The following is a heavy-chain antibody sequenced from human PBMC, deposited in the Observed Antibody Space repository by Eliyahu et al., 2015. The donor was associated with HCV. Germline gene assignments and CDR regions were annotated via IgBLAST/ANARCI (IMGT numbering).Heavy chain of an antibody. J-gene: IGHJ4*02. CDR3: AKQITFGGVIVSPFDY. V-gene: IGHV3-23*01. CDR1: GFTFSSYA. CDR2: ISGSGGST. Sequence: EVQLLESGGGLVQPGGSLRLSCAASGFTFSSYAMSWVRQAPGKGLEWVSAISGSGGSTYYADSVKGRFTISRDNSKNTLYLQMNSLRAEDTAVYYCAKQITFGGVIVSPFDYWGQGTLVTVSS. D-gene: IGHD3-16*02.